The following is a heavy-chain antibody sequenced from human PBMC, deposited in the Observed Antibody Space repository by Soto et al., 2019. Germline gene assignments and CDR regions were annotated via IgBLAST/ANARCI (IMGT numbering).Heavy chain of an antibody. CDR3: AKGPLSRLDYYYMDV. Sequence: GGSLRLSCAASGFTFSSYAMSWVRQAPGKGLEWVSAISGSGGSTYYADSVKGRFTISRDNSKNTLYLQMNSLRAEDTAVYYCAKGPLSRLDYYYMDVWGKGTTVTVSS. CDR1: GFTFSSYA. CDR2: ISGSGGST. V-gene: IGHV3-23*01. J-gene: IGHJ6*03. D-gene: IGHD5-12*01.